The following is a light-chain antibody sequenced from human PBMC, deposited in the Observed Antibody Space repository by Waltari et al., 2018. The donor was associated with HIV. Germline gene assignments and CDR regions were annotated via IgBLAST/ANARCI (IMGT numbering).Light chain of an antibody. CDR2: KIR. V-gene: IGLV1-40*03. CDR3: QSYDTSLSAWV. CDR1: SSNIGAGYD. J-gene: IGLJ2*01. Sequence: QSVLTQPPSISGAPGQRITVSCSGTSSNIGAGYDVHWYQQLPGTAPKLLLYKIRNRPSGVPDRFSASKSDASASLAITGLQAADEGDYFCQSYDTSLSAWVFGGGTRLTVL.